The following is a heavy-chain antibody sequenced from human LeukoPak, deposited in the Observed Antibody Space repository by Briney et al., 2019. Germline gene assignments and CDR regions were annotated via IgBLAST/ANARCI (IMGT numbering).Heavy chain of an antibody. V-gene: IGHV3-74*01. CDR2: ISDDGSSTTST. Sequence: GGSLRLSCAASGFTFSGYWMHWVRQVAGKGLVWVSRISDDGSSTTSTIYADSVKGRFTISRDNSKNTLYLQMNSLRAEDTAVYYCAKDFSRKAFSGSDYWGQGTLVTVSS. D-gene: IGHD1-26*01. CDR3: AKDFSRKAFSGSDY. J-gene: IGHJ4*02. CDR1: GFTFSGYW.